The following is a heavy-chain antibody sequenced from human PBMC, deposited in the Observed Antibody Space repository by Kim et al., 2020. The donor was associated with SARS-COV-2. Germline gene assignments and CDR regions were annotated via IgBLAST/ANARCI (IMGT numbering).Heavy chain of an antibody. V-gene: IGHV3-11*01. CDR3: VREPSD. Sequence: SGGSSITYADSVNGRFSISRDNDKKSLSLQMNSLTPEDTAVYYCVREPSDWGQGTLVTVSS. D-gene: IGHD6-6*01. CDR2: SGGSSI. J-gene: IGHJ4*02.